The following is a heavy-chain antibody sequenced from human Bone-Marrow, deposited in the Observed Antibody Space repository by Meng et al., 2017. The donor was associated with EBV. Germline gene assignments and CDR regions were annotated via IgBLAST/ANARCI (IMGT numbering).Heavy chain of an antibody. V-gene: IGHV1-8*01. Sequence: EKQVQCGAQRKKPGAFVQVSSKASGYTVTSYDIHWVRQATGQGLEWMGWMNPNSGNTGYAQKFQDRVTMTRNTSISTAYMELSSLRSEDTAVYYCARGTYDRPVDPWGQGTLVTVSS. CDR1: GYTVTSYD. CDR3: ARGTYDRPVDP. J-gene: IGHJ5*02. D-gene: IGHD3-16*01. CDR2: MNPNSGNT.